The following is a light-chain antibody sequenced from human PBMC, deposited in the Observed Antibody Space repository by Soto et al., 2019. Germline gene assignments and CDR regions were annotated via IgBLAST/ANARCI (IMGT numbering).Light chain of an antibody. CDR3: QQYNTWPPTWT. CDR2: DAS. V-gene: IGKV3-15*01. CDR1: QSIDTN. J-gene: IGKJ1*01. Sequence: HSAATRSVWPRRIARRSVMASQSIDTNLAWYQQKPGQPPRLLIYDASTRATDIPARFTGSGSGTEFTLTISSLQSADLAVYYCQQYNTWPPTWTFGQGTMVDIK.